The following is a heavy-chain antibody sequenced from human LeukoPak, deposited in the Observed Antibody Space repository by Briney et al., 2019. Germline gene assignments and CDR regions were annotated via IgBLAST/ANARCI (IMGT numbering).Heavy chain of an antibody. CDR2: INHSGST. CDR1: GGSFSGYY. J-gene: IGHJ3*02. V-gene: IGHV4-34*01. CDR3: ARVRFWSGYYRDAFDI. Sequence: SETLSLTCAVYGGSFSGYYWSWIRQPPGKGLEWIGEINHSGSTNYNPPLKSRVTISVDTSKNQFSLKLSSVTAADTAVYYCARVRFWSGYYRDAFDIWGQGTMVTVSS. D-gene: IGHD3-3*01.